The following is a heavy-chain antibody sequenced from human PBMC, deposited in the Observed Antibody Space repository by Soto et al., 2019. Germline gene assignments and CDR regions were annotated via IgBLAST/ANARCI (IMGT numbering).Heavy chain of an antibody. V-gene: IGHV4-34*01. CDR2: INHSGST. CDR3: ARDPVLRFLEWSRYYYYYYGMDV. D-gene: IGHD3-3*01. Sequence: SETLSLTCAVYGGSFSGYYWSWIRQPPGKGLEWIGEINHSGSTNYNPSLKSRVTISVDTSKNQFSLKLSSVTAADTAVYYCARDPVLRFLEWSRYYYYYYGMDVWGQGTTGTVSS. CDR1: GGSFSGYY. J-gene: IGHJ6*02.